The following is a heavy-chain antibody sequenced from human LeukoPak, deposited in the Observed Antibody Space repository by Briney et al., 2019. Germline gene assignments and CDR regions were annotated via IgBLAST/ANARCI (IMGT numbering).Heavy chain of an antibody. CDR2: INWNGGST. CDR3: ARGAAIQLWSEFDY. D-gene: IGHD5-18*01. J-gene: IGHJ4*02. Sequence: GGSLRLSCAASGFTFDDYGMSWVRQVPGKGLEWVSGINWNGGSTGNADSVKGRFTISRDNAKNSLYLQMNSLRAEDTAVYYCARGAAIQLWSEFDYWGQGTLVTVSS. V-gene: IGHV3-20*04. CDR1: GFTFDDYG.